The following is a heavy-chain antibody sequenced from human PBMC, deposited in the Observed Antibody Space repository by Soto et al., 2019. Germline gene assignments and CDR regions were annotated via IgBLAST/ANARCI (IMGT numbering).Heavy chain of an antibody. CDR3: ARDLSGDYGALDT. CDR2: IWNDGSNK. D-gene: IGHD4-17*01. Sequence: QVQLVESGGGVVQPGRSLRLSCAPSGFTFSSYGMHWARQAPGKGLEWGAVIWNDGSNKVYADSVKGRFTISRDNYKNTLYLQMNSLRAEDTAVYYCARDLSGDYGALDTWGQGTMVTVSS. J-gene: IGHJ3*02. V-gene: IGHV3-33*01. CDR1: GFTFSSYG.